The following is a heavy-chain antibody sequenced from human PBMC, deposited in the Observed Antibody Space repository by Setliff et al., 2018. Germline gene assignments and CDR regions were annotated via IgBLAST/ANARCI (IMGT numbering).Heavy chain of an antibody. CDR1: GFTFSSYW. V-gene: IGHV3-7*01. D-gene: IGHD3-9*01. Sequence: LRLSCAASGFTFSSYWMSWVRQAPGKGLEWVANIKQDGSEKYYVDSVKGRFTISRDNAKNSLYPQMNSLRAEDTAVYYCARDRLRYFDWLLCTAIDYWGQGTLVTVSS. CDR2: IKQDGSEK. CDR3: ARDRLRYFDWLLCTAIDY. J-gene: IGHJ4*02.